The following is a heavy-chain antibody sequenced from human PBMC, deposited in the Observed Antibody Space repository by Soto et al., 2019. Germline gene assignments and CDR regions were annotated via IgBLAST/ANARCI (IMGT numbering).Heavy chain of an antibody. V-gene: IGHV4-34*01. J-gene: IGHJ4*02. D-gene: IGHD4-17*01. CDR2: INHSGST. CDR1: GGSFSGYY. CDR3: ARDPPGEDFDY. Sequence: PSETLSLTCAVYGGSFSGYYWSWIRQPPGKGLEWIGEINHSGSTNYNPSLKSRVTISVDTSKNQFPLKLSSVTAADTAVYYCARDPPGEDFDYWGQGTLVTVSS.